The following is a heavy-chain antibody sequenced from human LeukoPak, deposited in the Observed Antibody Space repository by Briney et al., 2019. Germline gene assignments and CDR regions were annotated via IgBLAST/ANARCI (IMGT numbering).Heavy chain of an antibody. J-gene: IGHJ4*02. Sequence: PSQTLSLTCTVSGGSISSGDYYWGWIRQPPGKGLEWIGYIYYSGSTSYNPSLKSRVAISVDTSKNQFSPKLSSVTAADTAVYYCARSIASGDYVDYWGQGTLVTVSS. CDR2: IYYSGST. D-gene: IGHD4-17*01. V-gene: IGHV4-30-4*01. CDR1: GGSISSGDYY. CDR3: ARSIASGDYVDY.